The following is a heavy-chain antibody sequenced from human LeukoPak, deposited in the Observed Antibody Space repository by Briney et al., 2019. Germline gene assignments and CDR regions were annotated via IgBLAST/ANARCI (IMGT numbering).Heavy chain of an antibody. J-gene: IGHJ4*02. CDR2: IYYSGST. V-gene: IGHV4-39*01. CDR3: ASAYYDSTKGLDY. D-gene: IGHD3-22*01. Sequence: SETLSLTCTVSGGSISSSSYYWGWIRQPPGKGLEWIGSIYYSGSTYYNPSLKSRVTISVDTSKNQFSLKLSSVTAADTAVYYCASAYYDSTKGLDYWGQGTLVTVSS. CDR1: GGSISSSSYY.